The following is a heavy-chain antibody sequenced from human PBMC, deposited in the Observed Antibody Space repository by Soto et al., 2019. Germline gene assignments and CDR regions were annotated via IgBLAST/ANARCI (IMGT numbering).Heavy chain of an antibody. Sequence: PGGSLRLSCAASWFTVSNNYMSWVRQAPGKGLEWVSLIYSGGSTYYADSVKGRFTISRDNSKNTLYLQMNSLRAEDTAVYYCASTGYSSSWFYYGMDVWGQGTTVTVSS. D-gene: IGHD6-13*01. CDR3: ASTGYSSSWFYYGMDV. CDR1: WFTVSNNY. J-gene: IGHJ6*02. CDR2: IYSGGST. V-gene: IGHV3-53*01.